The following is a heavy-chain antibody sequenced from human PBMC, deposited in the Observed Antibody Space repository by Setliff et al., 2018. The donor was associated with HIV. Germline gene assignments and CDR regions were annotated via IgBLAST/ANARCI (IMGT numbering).Heavy chain of an antibody. CDR3: VREGGAIFGVVIEGPAFDI. D-gene: IGHD3-3*01. CDR1: GYTFTGYY. V-gene: IGHV1-2*04. CDR2: ISPNSGGT. Sequence: ASVKVSCKASGYTFTGYYLHWVRQAPGQGLEWMGWISPNSGGTNFAQRFQGWVTLTRDTSTSTAYMDLRSLRSDDTAVYFCVREGGAIFGVVIEGPAFDIWGQGTMVTVSS. J-gene: IGHJ3*02.